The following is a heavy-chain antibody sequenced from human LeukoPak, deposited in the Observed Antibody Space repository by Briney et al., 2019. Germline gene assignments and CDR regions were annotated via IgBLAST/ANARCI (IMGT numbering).Heavy chain of an antibody. D-gene: IGHD3-9*01. V-gene: IGHV4-59*12. Sequence: SETLSLTCTISGGSISDYYWGWIRHPPGKGLGWIGYIYYSGSTYYNLSLKSRVTISVDTSKNQFSLKLSSVTAADTAVYYCARGLNFDWSSPFNYWGQGTLVTVSS. CDR3: ARGLNFDWSSPFNY. J-gene: IGHJ4*02. CDR1: GGSISDYY. CDR2: IYYSGST.